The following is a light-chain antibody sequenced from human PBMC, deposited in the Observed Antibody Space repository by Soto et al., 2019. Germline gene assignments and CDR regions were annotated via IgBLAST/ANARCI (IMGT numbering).Light chain of an antibody. Sequence: ETVLTQSPATLSLSPGESATLSCRASQSVSSNLAWYQQKPGQAPRLLIYDTSNRAAGIPARFSGSGSGTDFTLTVSSLEPEDFVVYYCQQRSNWPWTFGQGTKVDIK. CDR1: QSVSSN. CDR2: DTS. CDR3: QQRSNWPWT. J-gene: IGKJ1*01. V-gene: IGKV3-11*01.